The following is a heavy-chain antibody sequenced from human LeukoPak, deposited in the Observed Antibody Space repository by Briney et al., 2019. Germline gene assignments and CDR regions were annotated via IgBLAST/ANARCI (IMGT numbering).Heavy chain of an antibody. Sequence: GGSLRLSCAASGFTVSSNYMSWVRQAPGKGLEWVSVIYSGGSTYYADSVKGRFTISRDNSKNTLYLQMNSLRAEDTAVYYCARATYYDFWSGYSPRGDYFDYRGQGTLVTVSS. V-gene: IGHV3-53*01. CDR3: ARATYYDFWSGYSPRGDYFDY. CDR1: GFTVSSNY. D-gene: IGHD3-3*01. CDR2: IYSGGST. J-gene: IGHJ4*02.